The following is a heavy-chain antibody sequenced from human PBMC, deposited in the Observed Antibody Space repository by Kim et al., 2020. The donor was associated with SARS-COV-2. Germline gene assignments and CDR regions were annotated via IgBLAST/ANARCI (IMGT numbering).Heavy chain of an antibody. CDR1: GGSFSGYY. J-gene: IGHJ6*02. CDR2: IYHSGTS. CDR3: ARIVYDDADSYYGDYFGVDV. V-gene: IGHV4-34*01. D-gene: IGHD3-10*01. Sequence: SETLSLTCGVYGGSFSGYYWTWIRQPPGKGLEWIGEIYHSGTSNYNPSLKSRVTMLVDTSKNQFSLKLSSVTAADTAVYYCARIVYDDADSYYGDYFGVDVWGQGTTVTVSS.